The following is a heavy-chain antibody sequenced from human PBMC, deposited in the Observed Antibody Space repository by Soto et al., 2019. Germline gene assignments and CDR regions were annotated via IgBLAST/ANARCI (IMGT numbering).Heavy chain of an antibody. Sequence: PSETLSLTCTVSGGSVSSGSYYWSWIRQPPGKGLEWIGYIYYSGSTNYNPSLKSRVTISVDRSKNQFSLKLSSVTAADTAVYYCARYCSSTSCYIGGWFDPWGQGTLVTVSS. CDR2: IYYSGST. J-gene: IGHJ5*02. CDR3: ARYCSSTSCYIGGWFDP. V-gene: IGHV4-61*01. D-gene: IGHD2-2*02. CDR1: GGSVSSGSYY.